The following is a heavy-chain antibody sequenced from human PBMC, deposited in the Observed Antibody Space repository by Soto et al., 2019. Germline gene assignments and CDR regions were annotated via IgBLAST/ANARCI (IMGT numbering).Heavy chain of an antibody. D-gene: IGHD3-22*01. Sequence: ASVKVSCKASGYTFTSYYMHWVRQAPGQGLEWMGIINPSGGSTSYAQKFQGRVTMTRDTSTSTVYMELSSLRSEDTAVYYCAREGHYYDSSGYDDFDYWGQGTLVTVSS. CDR1: GYTFTSYY. CDR2: INPSGGST. J-gene: IGHJ4*02. CDR3: AREGHYYDSSGYDDFDY. V-gene: IGHV1-46*01.